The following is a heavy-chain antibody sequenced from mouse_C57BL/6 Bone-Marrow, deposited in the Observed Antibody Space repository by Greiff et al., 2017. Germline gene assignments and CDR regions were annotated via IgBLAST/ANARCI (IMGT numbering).Heavy chain of an antibody. CDR1: GYTFTDYE. CDR3: TRYGGITLPIFAY. Sequence: VKLMESGAALVRPGASVTLSCKASGYTFTDYEMHWVKQTPVHGLEWIGAIDPETGGTAYNQTFKGKAILTADKSSSTAYMELRSLTSEDSAVYYCTRYGGITLPIFAYWGQGTLVTVSA. J-gene: IGHJ3*01. D-gene: IGHD2-4*01. CDR2: IDPETGGT. V-gene: IGHV1-15*01.